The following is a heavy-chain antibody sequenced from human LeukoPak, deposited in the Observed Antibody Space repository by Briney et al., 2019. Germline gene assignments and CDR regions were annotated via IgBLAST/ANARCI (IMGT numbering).Heavy chain of an antibody. Sequence: SGGSLRLSCAASGFTFSSYSMNWVRQAPGKGLEWVSSISSSSSYIYYADSVKGRFTISRGNAKNSLYLQMNSLRAEDTAVYYCARVGYYDSSGYYWGQGTLVTVSP. V-gene: IGHV3-21*01. CDR1: GFTFSSYS. D-gene: IGHD3-22*01. J-gene: IGHJ4*02. CDR3: ARVGYYDSSGYY. CDR2: ISSSSSYI.